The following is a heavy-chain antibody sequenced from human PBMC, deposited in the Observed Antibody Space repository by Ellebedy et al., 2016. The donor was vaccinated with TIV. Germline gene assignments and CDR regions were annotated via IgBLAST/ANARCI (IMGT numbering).Heavy chain of an antibody. CDR3: TKSRFDWL. CDR1: GFTFSSYA. D-gene: IGHD3-9*01. J-gene: IGHJ4*02. Sequence: GESLKISCAASGFTFSSYAMTWVRQAPGKQLEWVAAIRDGGRTSHYAAAVQGRVTISRDDSRNTLSLEIRSLQVEDTAIYYCTKSRFDWLWGQGVLVTVSS. V-gene: IGHV3-23*01. CDR2: IRDGGRTS.